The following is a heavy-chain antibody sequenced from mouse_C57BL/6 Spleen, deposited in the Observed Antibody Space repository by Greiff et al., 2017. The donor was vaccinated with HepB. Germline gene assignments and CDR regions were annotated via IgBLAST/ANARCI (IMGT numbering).Heavy chain of an antibody. CDR1: GYTFTSYW. CDR3: ARNYYGAMNY. CDR2: IHPNSGST. J-gene: IGHJ4*01. D-gene: IGHD1-1*01. V-gene: IGHV1-64*01. Sequence: QVQLQQPGAELVKPGASVKLSCKASGYTFTSYWMHWVKQRPGQGLEWIGMIHPNSGSTNYNEKFKSKATLTVHKSSSTAYMQLSSLTSDDSAVYYCARNYYGAMNYWGQGTSVTVSS.